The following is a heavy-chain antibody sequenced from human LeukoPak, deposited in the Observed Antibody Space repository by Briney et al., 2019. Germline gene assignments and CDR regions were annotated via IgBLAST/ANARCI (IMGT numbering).Heavy chain of an antibody. D-gene: IGHD1-26*01. V-gene: IGHV4-39*01. J-gene: IGHJ4*02. Sequence: SETLSLTCTVSGGSINSSTYYWAWIRQSPGKGLEWIGSITYSGSTYYNPSLESRVTISVDTSKNQFSLRLISVTAVDTAVYYCARQGVGATDCWGQGTLVTVSS. CDR3: ARQGVGATDC. CDR1: GGSINSSTYY. CDR2: ITYSGST.